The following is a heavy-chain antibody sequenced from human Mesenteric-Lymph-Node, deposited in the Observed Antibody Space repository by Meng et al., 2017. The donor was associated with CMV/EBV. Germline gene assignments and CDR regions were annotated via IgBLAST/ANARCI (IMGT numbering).Heavy chain of an antibody. V-gene: IGHV3-7*01. Sequence: GESLKISCAASGFTFSIYWVNWVRQAPGKGLECVASINQDGSQKYYVDSVKGRFTISRDNAKNSLYLQMNSLRAEDTAVYYCARVWESPVIVPSMFNGMDVWGQGTTVTVSS. J-gene: IGHJ6*02. CDR2: INQDGSQK. CDR1: GFTFSIYW. CDR3: ARVWESPVIVPSMFNGMDV. D-gene: IGHD3-10*02.